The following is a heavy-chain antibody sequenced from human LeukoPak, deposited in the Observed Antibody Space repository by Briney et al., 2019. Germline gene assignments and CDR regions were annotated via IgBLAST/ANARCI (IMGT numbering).Heavy chain of an antibody. V-gene: IGHV3-23*01. CDR1: GFTFSGYA. Sequence: GGSLRLSCAASGFTFSGYAMSWVRQAPGKGLEWVSSISASAGTTYYADSVKGRFTISRDNSKNKLDLQMNSLRAEDTAVYYCAKDPASYAYYFDYWGQGTLVTVSS. CDR2: ISASAGTT. CDR3: AKDPASYAYYFDY. J-gene: IGHJ4*02. D-gene: IGHD1-26*01.